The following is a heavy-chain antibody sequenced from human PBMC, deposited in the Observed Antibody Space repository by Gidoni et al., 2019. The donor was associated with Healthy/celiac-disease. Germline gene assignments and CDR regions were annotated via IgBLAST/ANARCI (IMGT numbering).Heavy chain of an antibody. J-gene: IGHJ6*02. CDR1: GGTFSSYA. Sequence: QVQLVQSGAEVKKPGSSVKVSCQASGGTFSSYAISWVRQAPGQGLEWMGGIIPIFGTANYAQKFQGRVTITADESTSTAYMELSSLRSEDTAVYYCARAHSPRYSGYDPNEGYYYYYYGMDVWGQGTTVTVSS. V-gene: IGHV1-69*01. CDR3: ARAHSPRYSGYDPNEGYYYYYYGMDV. D-gene: IGHD5-12*01. CDR2: IIPIFGTA.